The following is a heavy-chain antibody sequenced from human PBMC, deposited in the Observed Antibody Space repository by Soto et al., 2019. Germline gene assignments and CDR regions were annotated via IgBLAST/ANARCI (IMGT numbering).Heavy chain of an antibody. Sequence: GGSLRLSCAASGFSFNTYGMYWVRQAPGKGLEWVAAISYDGSNQYHADSVKGRFTISRDNSKSTLYLQMNSLRVEDTAVYYCAKDIVKYTYGACDYWGQGALVTVSS. CDR3: AKDIVKYTYGACDY. D-gene: IGHD5-18*01. CDR1: GFSFNTYG. CDR2: ISYDGSNQ. J-gene: IGHJ4*02. V-gene: IGHV3-30*18.